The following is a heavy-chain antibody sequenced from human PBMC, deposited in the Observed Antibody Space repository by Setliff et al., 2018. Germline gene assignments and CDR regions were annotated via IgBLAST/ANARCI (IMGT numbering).Heavy chain of an antibody. D-gene: IGHD3-10*01. V-gene: IGHV1-8*02. Sequence: ASVKVSCKASGYTFTSYDINWVRQATGQGLEWMGWMNPNSGNTGYAQKFQGRVTMTRNTSISTAYMDLSSLRFEDTAVYYCAKNGFGVVALGVNNWFDPWGQGTLVTVSS. CDR3: AKNGFGVVALGVNNWFDP. CDR1: GYTFTSYD. CDR2: MNPNSGNT. J-gene: IGHJ5*02.